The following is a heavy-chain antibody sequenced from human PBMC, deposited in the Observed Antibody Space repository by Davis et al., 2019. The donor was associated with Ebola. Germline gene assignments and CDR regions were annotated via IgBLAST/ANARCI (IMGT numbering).Heavy chain of an antibody. CDR2: IKQDGSEK. Sequence: GGSLRLSCAASGFTFSSYWMSWVRQAPGKGLEWVANIKQDGSEKYYVDSVKGRFTISRDNAKNSLYLQMNSLRAEDTAVYYCAKLGCTSSSCYTGNFYYYYGMDVWGQGTTVTVTS. CDR3: AKLGCTSSSCYTGNFYYYYGMDV. CDR1: GFTFSSYW. J-gene: IGHJ6*02. D-gene: IGHD2-2*02. V-gene: IGHV3-7*03.